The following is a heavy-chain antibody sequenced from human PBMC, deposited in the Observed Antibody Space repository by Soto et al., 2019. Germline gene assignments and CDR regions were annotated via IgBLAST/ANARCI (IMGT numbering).Heavy chain of an antibody. CDR3: AREIVVPAAMAAFDY. Sequence: LRLSCAASGFTFSSYSMNWVRQAPGKGLEWVSYISSSSSTIYYADSVKGRFTISRDNAKNSLYLQMNSLRAEDTAVYYCAREIVVPAAMAAFDYWGQGTLVTVSS. CDR2: ISSSSSTI. V-gene: IGHV3-48*01. J-gene: IGHJ4*02. D-gene: IGHD2-2*01. CDR1: GFTFSSYS.